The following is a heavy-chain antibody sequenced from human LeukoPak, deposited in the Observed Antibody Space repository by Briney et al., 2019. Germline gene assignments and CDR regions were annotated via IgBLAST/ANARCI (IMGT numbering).Heavy chain of an antibody. D-gene: IGHD6-6*01. Sequence: PGGSLRLSCAASGFTFSSYSMNWVRQAPGKGLEWVSSISSSNSYIYYADSVKGRFTISRDNAKNSLYLQMNSLRVEDTAVYYCARGYSSSYYFDYWGQGTLVTVSS. CDR1: GFTFSSYS. CDR3: ARGYSSSYYFDY. J-gene: IGHJ4*02. CDR2: ISSSNSYI. V-gene: IGHV3-21*01.